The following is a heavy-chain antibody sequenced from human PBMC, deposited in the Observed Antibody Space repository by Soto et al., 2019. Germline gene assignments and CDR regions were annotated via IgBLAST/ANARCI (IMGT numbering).Heavy chain of an antibody. CDR1: GGSISNYY. D-gene: IGHD3-9*01. V-gene: IGHV4-59*08. CDR2: IYYSGST. J-gene: IGHJ4*02. CDR3: ARHRTGLDS. Sequence: SETLSLTWTVSGGSISNYYWRWIRQPPGKGLEYIGYIYYSGSTNYNPSLKSRVTISVDTSKNQFSLKLNSVTAADTAVYYCARHRTGLDSWGQGTLVTVSS.